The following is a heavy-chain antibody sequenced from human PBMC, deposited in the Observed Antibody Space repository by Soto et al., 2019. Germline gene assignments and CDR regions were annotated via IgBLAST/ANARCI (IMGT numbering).Heavy chain of an antibody. D-gene: IGHD6-19*01. CDR3: VKCGTSRSRSGWCQWFDP. J-gene: IGHJ5*02. V-gene: IGHV3-23*01. Sequence: EAQVFESGGGLAQPGGSLRLSCAASGFTFRDSAMNWVRQAPGKGLEWVTAVGAGGGDTYYIDSVKGRFIISRDNSKNMLYLPMNSLRVEDTAVYFCVKCGTSRSRSGWCQWFDPWGQGTLVVVSS. CDR1: GFTFRDSA. CDR2: VGAGGGDT.